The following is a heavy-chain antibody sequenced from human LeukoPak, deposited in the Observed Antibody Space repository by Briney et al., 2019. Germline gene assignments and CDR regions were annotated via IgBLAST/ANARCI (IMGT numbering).Heavy chain of an antibody. Sequence: ASVKVSCKASGYTFTIYAMNWVRQAPGQGLEWMGWINTNTGNPTYAQGFTGRFVFSLDTSVSTAYYCARGIGYYGGNFVSGEDFDYWGQGTLVTVSS. V-gene: IGHV7-4-1*01. CDR1: GYTFTIYA. J-gene: IGHJ4*02. CDR3: EDFDY. CDR2: INTNTGNP. D-gene: IGHD4-23*01.